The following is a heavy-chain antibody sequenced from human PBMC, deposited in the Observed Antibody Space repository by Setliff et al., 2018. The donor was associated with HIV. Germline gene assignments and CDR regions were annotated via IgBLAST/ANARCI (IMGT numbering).Heavy chain of an antibody. Sequence: PSETLSLTCAVYGGSFGAYYWSWIRQSPGKGLEWIGAINHGGSTNYNPSPKSRVTISLDTSKNQFSLKLSSVTAADTAVYYCARDGPLEGSYRYYYYYMDVWGKGTTVTVSS. CDR1: GGSFGAYY. J-gene: IGHJ6*03. CDR2: INHGGST. D-gene: IGHD3-10*01. V-gene: IGHV4-34*01. CDR3: ARDGPLEGSYRYYYYYMDV.